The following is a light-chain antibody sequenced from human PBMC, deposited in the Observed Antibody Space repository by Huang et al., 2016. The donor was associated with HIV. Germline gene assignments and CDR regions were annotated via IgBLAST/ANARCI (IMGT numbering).Light chain of an antibody. CDR1: QDITND. J-gene: IGKJ1*01. V-gene: IGKV1-6*02. CDR2: AES. CDR3: LQDFNYPRT. Sequence: AIQLTQSPSSLSASVGDRVTITCRASQDITNDLGWYQKKPGKAPKLLISAESTLRSGVPSRFSGRGSGTDFTLTISSLQPEDFATYFCLQDFNYPRTFGQGTRVEIK.